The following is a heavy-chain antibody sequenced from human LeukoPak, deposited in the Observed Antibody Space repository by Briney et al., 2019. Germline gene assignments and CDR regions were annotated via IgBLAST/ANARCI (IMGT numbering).Heavy chain of an antibody. Sequence: SETLSLTCAVYGGSFSGYYWSWIRQPQGKGLEWIGEINHSGSTNYNPSLKSRVTISVDTSKNQFSLNLSPVTAADTAVYYCARRIWYHDILTAYNIWGQGTPVTVSS. J-gene: IGHJ4*02. CDR3: ARRIWYHDILTAYNI. CDR1: GGSFSGYY. CDR2: INHSGST. V-gene: IGHV4-34*01. D-gene: IGHD3-9*01.